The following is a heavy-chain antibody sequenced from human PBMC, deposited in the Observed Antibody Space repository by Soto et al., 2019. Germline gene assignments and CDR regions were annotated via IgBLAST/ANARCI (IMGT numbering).Heavy chain of an antibody. V-gene: IGHV4-39*02. J-gene: IGHJ5*02. CDR2: IDYRGTI. CDR3: SRRAPEGFDP. CDR1: GGSIATSSYF. Sequence: SETLSLTCTVSGGSIATSSYFWAWIRRPPGKGLEWIGSIDYRGTIYDNPSLKSRVTISVDTSKNHFSLKLDSVTAADTALYYCSRRAPEGFDPWGQGTLVTVSS.